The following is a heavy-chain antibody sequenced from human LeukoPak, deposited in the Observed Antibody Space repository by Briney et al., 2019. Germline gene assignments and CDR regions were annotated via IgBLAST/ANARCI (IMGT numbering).Heavy chain of an antibody. CDR2: IWYDGSNK. V-gene: IGHV3-33*06. CDR3: AKGYLDSSGYRTNYFDY. D-gene: IGHD3-22*01. J-gene: IGHJ4*02. CDR1: GFTFSSYG. Sequence: GGSLRLSCAASGFTFSSYGMHWVRQAPGKGLEWVAVIWYDGSNKYYADSVKGRFTISRDNSKNTLYLQMNSLRAEDTAVYYCAKGYLDSSGYRTNYFDYWGQGTLVTVSS.